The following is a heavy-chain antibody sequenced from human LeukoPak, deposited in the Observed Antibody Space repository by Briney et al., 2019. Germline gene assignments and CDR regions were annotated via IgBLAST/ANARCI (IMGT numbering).Heavy chain of an antibody. J-gene: IGHJ4*02. V-gene: IGHV1-2*02. Sequence: ASVKVSCKASGYTFTGYYMHWVRQAPGQGLEWMGWINPNSGGTNYAQKFQGRVTMTRDTSISTAYMELSRLRSDDTAVYYCARLERSGIYYYDSSGYYEDYWGQGTLVTVSS. CDR2: INPNSGGT. D-gene: IGHD3-22*01. CDR3: ARLERSGIYYYDSSGYYEDY. CDR1: GYTFTGYY.